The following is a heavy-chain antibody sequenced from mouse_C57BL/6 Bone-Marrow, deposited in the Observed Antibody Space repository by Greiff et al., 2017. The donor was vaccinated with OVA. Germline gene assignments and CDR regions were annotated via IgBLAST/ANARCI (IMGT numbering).Heavy chain of an antibody. CDR1: GYAFTNYL. Sequence: QVHVKQSGAELVRPGTSVKVSCKASGYAFTNYLIEWVKQRPGQGLEWIGVINPGSGGTNYNEKFKGKATLTADKSSSTAYMQLSSLTSEDSAVYFCAREGYYGSSHKGYYAMDYWGQGTSVTVSS. D-gene: IGHD1-1*01. CDR2: INPGSGGT. V-gene: IGHV1-54*01. J-gene: IGHJ4*01. CDR3: AREGYYGSSHKGYYAMDY.